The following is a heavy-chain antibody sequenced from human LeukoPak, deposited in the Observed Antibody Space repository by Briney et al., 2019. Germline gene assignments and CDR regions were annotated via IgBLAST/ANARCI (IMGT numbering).Heavy chain of an antibody. V-gene: IGHV1-46*01. J-gene: IGHJ6*03. CDR1: GYTFTSYY. CDR3: ARANDYYGSWSYSRYYYYYIDV. CDR2: INPSGGST. Sequence: GASVNDSCQASGYTFTSYYMHWVRQAPGQGVEWMGIINPSGGSTNYVQKLQGGVTINRDMSTSTVYMELSSLRSEDTAVYYCARANDYYGSWSYSRYYYYYIDVWGKGTTVTISS. D-gene: IGHD3-10*01.